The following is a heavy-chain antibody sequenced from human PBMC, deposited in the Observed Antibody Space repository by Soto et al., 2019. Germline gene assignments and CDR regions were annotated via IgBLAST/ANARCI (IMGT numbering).Heavy chain of an antibody. Sequence: PVGSLRLSCAASGFTFSSYGMHWVRQAPGKGLEWVAVISYDGSNKYYADSVKGRFTISRDNSKNTLYLQMNSLRAEDTAVYYCAKEHTPLSSGWYYFDYWGQGTLVTVSS. J-gene: IGHJ4*02. CDR2: ISYDGSNK. D-gene: IGHD6-19*01. CDR3: AKEHTPLSSGWYYFDY. V-gene: IGHV3-30*18. CDR1: GFTFSSYG.